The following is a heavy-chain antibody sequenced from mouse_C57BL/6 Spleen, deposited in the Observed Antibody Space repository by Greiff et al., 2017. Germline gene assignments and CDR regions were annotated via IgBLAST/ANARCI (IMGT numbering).Heavy chain of an antibody. CDR3: ARKGPITTVVATGAMDY. CDR2: IHPNSGST. Sequence: QVQLQQPGAELVKPGASVKLSCKASGYTFTSYWMHWVKQRPGQGLEWIGMIHPNSGSTNYNEKFKSKATLTVDKSSSKAYMQLSSLTSADSAVYYCARKGPITTVVATGAMDYWGQGTSVTVSS. J-gene: IGHJ4*01. V-gene: IGHV1-64*01. D-gene: IGHD1-1*01. CDR1: GYTFTSYW.